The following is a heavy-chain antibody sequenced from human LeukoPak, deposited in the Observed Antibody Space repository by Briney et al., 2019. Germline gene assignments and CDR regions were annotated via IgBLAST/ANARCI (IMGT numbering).Heavy chain of an antibody. D-gene: IGHD3-10*01. V-gene: IGHV4-59*12. J-gene: IGHJ5*02. CDR3: ARGFPTRGMVRGSLGS. CDR1: GGSISSYY. CDR2: IYYSGST. Sequence: SETLSLTCTVSGGSISSYYWSWIRQPPGKGLEWIGYIYYSGSTNYNPSLKSRVTISVDTSKNQFSLKLSSVTAADTAVYYCARGFPTRGMVRGSLGSWGQGTLVTVSS.